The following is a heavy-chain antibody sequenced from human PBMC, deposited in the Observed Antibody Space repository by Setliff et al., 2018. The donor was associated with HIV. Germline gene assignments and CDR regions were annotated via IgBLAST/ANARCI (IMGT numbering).Heavy chain of an antibody. V-gene: IGHV4-34*09. D-gene: IGHD3-16*02. J-gene: IGHJ4*02. CDR1: GGSFSGYY. CDR2: INHSGST. CDR3: ARVPPLKAFGGVISLYYFDY. Sequence: SETLSLTCAVYGGSFSGYYWSWIRQPPGKGLEWIGEINHSGSTYYNPSLKSRVTISVDTSKNQFSLKLSSVTAADTAVYYRARVPPLKAFGGVISLYYFDYWGQGTLVTVSS.